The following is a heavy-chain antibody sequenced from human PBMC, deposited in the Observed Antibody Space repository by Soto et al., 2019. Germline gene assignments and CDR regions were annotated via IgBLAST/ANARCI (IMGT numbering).Heavy chain of an antibody. CDR3: ATVGRGSHSEY. V-gene: IGHV3-23*01. CDR1: GFTFSSYA. J-gene: IGHJ4*02. CDR2: ISGNGGGT. Sequence: EVQLLESGGGLVQPGASLRLSCATSGFTFSSYAMDWVRQAPGQGLQWVSSISGNGGGTYYADSVKGRFTISRDNFNALYLQMNSLRDEDRAVYYGATVGRGSHSEYWGQGTLVTVSS. D-gene: IGHD3-16*01.